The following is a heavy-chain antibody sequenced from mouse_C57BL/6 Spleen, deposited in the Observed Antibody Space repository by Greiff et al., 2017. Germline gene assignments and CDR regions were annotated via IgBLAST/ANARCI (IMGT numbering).Heavy chain of an antibody. Sequence: VQLQQPGAELVKPGASVKMSCKASGYTFTSYWITWVKQRPGQGLEWIGDIYPGSGSTNYNEKFKSKATLTVDTSYSTAYMQLSSLTSEDSAVYYCARPHSNYGAWFAYWGQGTLVTVSA. CDR3: ARPHSNYGAWFAY. J-gene: IGHJ3*01. CDR1: GYTFTSYW. CDR2: IYPGSGST. V-gene: IGHV1-55*01. D-gene: IGHD2-5*01.